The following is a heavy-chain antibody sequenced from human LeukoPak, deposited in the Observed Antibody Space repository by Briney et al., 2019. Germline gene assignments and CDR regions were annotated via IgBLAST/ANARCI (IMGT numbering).Heavy chain of an antibody. Sequence: GASVKVSCKVSGYTLTELSMHWVRQAPGKGLEWMGGFDPEDGETIYAQKFQGRVTMTEDTSTDTAYMELSSLRSEDTAVYYCATVRYYYDSSGTHYFDYWGQGTLVTVSS. D-gene: IGHD3-22*01. V-gene: IGHV1-24*01. CDR3: ATVRYYYDSSGTHYFDY. CDR1: GYTLTELS. J-gene: IGHJ4*02. CDR2: FDPEDGET.